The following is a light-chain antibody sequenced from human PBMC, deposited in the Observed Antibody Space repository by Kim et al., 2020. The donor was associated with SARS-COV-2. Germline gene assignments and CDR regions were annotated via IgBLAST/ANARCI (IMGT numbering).Light chain of an antibody. V-gene: IGKV4-1*01. CDR3: QQYYSIAYT. J-gene: IGKJ2*01. CDR2: WAS. CDR1: QSILYSSKSKNY. Sequence: DIVMTQSPDSLAVSLGERATVNCKSSQSILYSSKSKNYLAWYQQKPGQSPKLLIYWASTRESGVPDRFIGSGSGTDFTLTISNLQAEDVAVYYCQQYYSIAYTFGQGTKLEI.